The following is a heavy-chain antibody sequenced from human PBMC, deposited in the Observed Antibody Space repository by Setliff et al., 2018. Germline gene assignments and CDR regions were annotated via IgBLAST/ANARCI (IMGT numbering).Heavy chain of an antibody. Sequence: GGSLRLSCAASGFSFRTFSMHWVRQAPGKGLEWVSSISPDSIHVYYADSVKGRFTISRDNARDSLYLHMNSLGAEDTAVYYCARSPANGGHDAFDIWGQGTMVTVSS. CDR1: GFSFRTFS. V-gene: IGHV3-21*01. CDR2: ISPDSIHV. J-gene: IGHJ3*02. CDR3: ARSPANGGHDAFDI. D-gene: IGHD6-25*01.